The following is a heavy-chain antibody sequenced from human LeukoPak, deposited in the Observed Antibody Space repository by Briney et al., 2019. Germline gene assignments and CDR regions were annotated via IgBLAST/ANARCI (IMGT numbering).Heavy chain of an antibody. Sequence: GGSLRLSCAASGFTFSSYAMHWVRQAPGKGLEWVAVISYDGSNKYYADSVKGRFTISRDNSKNTLYLQMNSLRAEDTAVYYCAKDGPIVGATMDYWGQGTLVTVSS. J-gene: IGHJ4*02. D-gene: IGHD1-26*01. V-gene: IGHV3-30-3*01. CDR2: ISYDGSNK. CDR3: AKDGPIVGATMDY. CDR1: GFTFSSYA.